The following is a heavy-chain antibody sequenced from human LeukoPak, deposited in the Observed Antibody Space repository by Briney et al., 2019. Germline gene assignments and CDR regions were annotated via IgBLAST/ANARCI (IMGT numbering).Heavy chain of an antibody. CDR2: IWYDGSNK. J-gene: IGHJ3*02. V-gene: IGHV3-33*01. CDR1: GFSFSSYG. Sequence: PGRSLRLSCAGSGFSFSSYGMHWVRQAPGKGLEWVAVIWYDGSNKYYADSVKGRFTISRDNSKNTLYLQMNSLRAEDTAVYYCAREDSIYVWGSSRLHGFDIWGQGTMVTVSS. D-gene: IGHD3-16*02. CDR3: AREDSIYVWGSSRLHGFDI.